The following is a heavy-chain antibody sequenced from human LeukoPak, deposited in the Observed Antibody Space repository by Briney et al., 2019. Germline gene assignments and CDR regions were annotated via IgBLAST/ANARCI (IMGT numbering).Heavy chain of an antibody. Sequence: GGSLRLSCAASGFTFSRYTMSWVRQAPGKGLEWVSYISSSSSTIYYADSVKGRFTISRDNAKNSLYLQMNSLRAEDTAVYYCARILMGTTIDYWGQGTLVTVSS. CDR2: ISSSSSTI. CDR3: ARILMGTTIDY. D-gene: IGHD1-26*01. CDR1: GFTFSRYT. V-gene: IGHV3-48*01. J-gene: IGHJ4*02.